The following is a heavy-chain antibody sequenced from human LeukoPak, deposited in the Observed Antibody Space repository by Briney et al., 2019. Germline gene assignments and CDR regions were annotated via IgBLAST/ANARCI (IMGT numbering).Heavy chain of an antibody. V-gene: IGHV4-61*05. CDR2: IYYSGST. D-gene: IGHD1-26*01. Sequence: PSETLSLTCTVSGGSISSGSYYWGWIRQPPGKGLEWIGYIYYSGSTNYNPSLKSRVTISVDTSENQFSLKLSSVTAADTAVYYCARGDSGSYGYWGQGTLVTVSS. J-gene: IGHJ4*02. CDR3: ARGDSGSYGY. CDR1: GGSISSGSYY.